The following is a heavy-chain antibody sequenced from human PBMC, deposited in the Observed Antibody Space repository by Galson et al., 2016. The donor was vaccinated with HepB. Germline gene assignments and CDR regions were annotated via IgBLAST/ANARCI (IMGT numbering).Heavy chain of an antibody. CDR1: GYTFINYY. J-gene: IGHJ5*02. V-gene: IGHV1-46*01. CDR3: ARAIMTPSDNWFDP. CDR2: INPLSGGT. D-gene: IGHD2-8*01. Sequence: SVKVSCKASGYTFINYYIHWVRQAPGQGLEWMGIINPLSGGTDYAQSFQGRVTMTRDTSTRTVSMELSSLRSEDTAVYYCARAIMTPSDNWFDPWGQGSRVTVAS.